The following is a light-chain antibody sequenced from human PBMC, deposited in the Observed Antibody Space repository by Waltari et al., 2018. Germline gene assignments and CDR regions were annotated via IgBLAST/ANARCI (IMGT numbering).Light chain of an antibody. CDR3: QQYNNWPRN. CDR2: GAT. J-gene: IGKJ2*02. Sequence: EIVMTQSPATLSLSPGERATLSCRASQSVSSNLAWYQQKPGQAPRLLIYGATTRDTGIPARFSGSGSGTEFTLTISSLQSEDFAVYYCQQYNNWPRNFGQGTKLEIK. V-gene: IGKV3-15*01. CDR1: QSVSSN.